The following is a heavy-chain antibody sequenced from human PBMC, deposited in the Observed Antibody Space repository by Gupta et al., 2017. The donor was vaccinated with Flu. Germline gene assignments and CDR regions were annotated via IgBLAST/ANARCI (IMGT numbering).Heavy chain of an antibody. CDR2: ISGSGGST. D-gene: IGHD4-17*01. CDR3: AKDEYGDQVWYFDL. V-gene: IGHV3-23*01. Sequence: EVQLLESGGGLVQPGGSLRLSCAASGFTFRSYAMSWVRQAPGKGLEWVAAISGSGGSTYYADAGKGRFTISRDNSKNTLYLQMKRLRAEDTAVYYCAKDEYGDQVWYFDLGGRGTLVTVYS. CDR1: GFTFRSYA. J-gene: IGHJ2*01.